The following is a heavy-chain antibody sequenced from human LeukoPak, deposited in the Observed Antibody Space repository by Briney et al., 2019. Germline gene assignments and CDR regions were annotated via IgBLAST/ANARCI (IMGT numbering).Heavy chain of an antibody. CDR3: ARVYCSGGSCYPGAFDI. CDR1: GFTFSSYS. J-gene: IGHJ3*02. D-gene: IGHD2-15*01. CDR2: ISSSSSYI. V-gene: IGHV3-21*01. Sequence: SGGSLRLSCAASGFTFSSYSMNWVRQAPGKGLEWVSSISSSSSYIYYADSVKGRFTISRDNAKNSLYLQMNSLRAEDTAVYYCARVYCSGGSCYPGAFDIWGQGTMVTVSS.